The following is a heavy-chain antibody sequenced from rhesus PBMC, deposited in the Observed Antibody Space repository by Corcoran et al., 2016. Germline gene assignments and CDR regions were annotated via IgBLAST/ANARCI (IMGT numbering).Heavy chain of an antibody. Sequence: QVTLKESGPALVKPTQTLTLTCTFSGFSLPPSGMGLGWLRQPPGKALDWLASIYWDDDKNYSTSLKSRLTISKDTSKNQVVLTMTNMDPVDTATYYCARVRAPYNFWSGYSPFDYWGQGVLVTVSS. CDR2: IYWDDDK. D-gene: IGHD3-3*01. V-gene: IGHV2S1*01. CDR1: GFSLPPSGMG. J-gene: IGHJ4*01. CDR3: ARVRAPYNFWSGYSPFDY.